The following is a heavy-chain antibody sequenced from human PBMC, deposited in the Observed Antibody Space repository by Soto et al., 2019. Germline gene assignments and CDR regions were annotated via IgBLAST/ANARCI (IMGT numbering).Heavy chain of an antibody. CDR3: AKAYYDFWSGPPVYYGMDV. Sequence: GGSLRLSCAASGFTFSSYAMSWVRQAPGKGLEWVSAISGSGGSTYYADSVRGRFTISRDNSKNTLYLQMNSLRAEDTAVYYCAKAYYDFWSGPPVYYGMDVWGQGTTVTVSS. CDR1: GFTFSSYA. V-gene: IGHV3-23*01. D-gene: IGHD3-3*01. CDR2: ISGSGGST. J-gene: IGHJ6*02.